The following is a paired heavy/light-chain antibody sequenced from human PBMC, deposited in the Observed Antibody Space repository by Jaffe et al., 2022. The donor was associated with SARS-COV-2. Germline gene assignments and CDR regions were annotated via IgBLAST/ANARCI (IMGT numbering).Heavy chain of an antibody. D-gene: IGHD3-22*01. J-gene: IGHJ3*02. CDR1: GGSITSIDYY. CDR2: IYYSGRT. Sequence: QLQVQESGPGLVKPSETLSLTCTVSGGSITSIDYYWAWIRQPPGKGLEWIGTIYYSGRTYYNPSLKSRVSISVDTSKNQFSLKLNSVTAADTAVYSCARRLSGYYHDAFDIWAQGTMVTVSS. CDR3: ARRLSGYYHDAFDI. V-gene: IGHV4-39*01.
Light chain of an antibody. Sequence: SSELTQDPAVSVALGQTVRITCQGDSLRSYYVSWYQQNSGQAPVLVMYGKNNRPSGIPERFSGSRSGNTASLTITGAQAEDEADYYCNSRDSSGNHVVFGGGTRLTVL. CDR1: SLRSYY. J-gene: IGLJ2*01. CDR2: GKN. V-gene: IGLV3-19*01. CDR3: NSRDSSGNHVV.